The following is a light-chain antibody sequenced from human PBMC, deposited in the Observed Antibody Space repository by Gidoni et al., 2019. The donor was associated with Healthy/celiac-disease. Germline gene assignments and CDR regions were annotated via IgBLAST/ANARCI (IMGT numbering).Light chain of an antibody. J-gene: IGKJ1*01. Sequence: DIQMTQSPSSLSASVGDRVTITCRASQSISSYLNWYQQKPGKAPKLLIYAASSLQSGVPSRFSGSGSGTDFTLTISSLQPEDFATYYCQQSYSNQPFGQGTKVEIK. V-gene: IGKV1-39*01. CDR2: AAS. CDR3: QQSYSNQP. CDR1: QSISSY.